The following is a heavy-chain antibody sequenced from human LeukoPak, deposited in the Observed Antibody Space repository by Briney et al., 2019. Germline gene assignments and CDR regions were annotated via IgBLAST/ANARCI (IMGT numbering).Heavy chain of an antibody. J-gene: IGHJ4*02. CDR2: SRSDGTT. Sequence: GGSLSLLCAASGFPFSSYEMNWLRQAPGKGLEWVSYSRSDGTTYYADSVKGRFTISRDNAKNSLYLQMNSLRAEDTAVYYCARENMGTIGHLDYWGQGTLVTVSS. V-gene: IGHV3-48*03. D-gene: IGHD1-1*01. CDR3: ARENMGTIGHLDY. CDR1: GFPFSSYE.